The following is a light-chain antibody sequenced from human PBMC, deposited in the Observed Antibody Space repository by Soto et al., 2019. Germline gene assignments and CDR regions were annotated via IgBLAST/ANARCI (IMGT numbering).Light chain of an antibody. V-gene: IGKV1-12*01. J-gene: IGKJ2*01. Sequence: DIPMTQSPPSLSASVGDTVTITCRASQAISTWLAWYQQKPGKVPKVLIYAASTLQPGVPSRFSGGGSGTDFSLTISSLQPEDFATYYCQEVNSFPRAFGQGTKLEIK. CDR3: QEVNSFPRA. CDR1: QAISTW. CDR2: AAS.